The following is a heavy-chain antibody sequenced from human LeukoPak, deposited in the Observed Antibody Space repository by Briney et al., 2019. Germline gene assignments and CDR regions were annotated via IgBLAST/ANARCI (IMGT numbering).Heavy chain of an antibody. CDR3: ARESETSGWYDY. CDR2: ISSSSSYI. V-gene: IGHV3-11*05. CDR1: GFTFSDYY. J-gene: IGHJ4*02. D-gene: IGHD6-19*01. Sequence: PGGSLRLSCAASGFTFSDYYMSWIRQAPGKGLEWVSYISSSSSYINYADSVKGRFTISRDNTRKSLSLQMSSLRSEDTALYYCARESETSGWYDYWGQGTLVTVSS.